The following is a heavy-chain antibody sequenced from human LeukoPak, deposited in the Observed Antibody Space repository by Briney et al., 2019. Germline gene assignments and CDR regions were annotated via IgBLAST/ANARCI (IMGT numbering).Heavy chain of an antibody. CDR3: ARGGYDSSGYYYYFDY. D-gene: IGHD3-22*01. CDR1: GGSISSGSYY. Sequence: SQTLSLTCTVSGGSISSGSYYWSWIRQPAGKGLEWIGRIYNSGSTNYNPSLKSRVTISVDTSKNQFSLKLNSVTAADTAVYYCARGGYDSSGYYYYFDYWGQGTLVTVSS. V-gene: IGHV4-61*02. J-gene: IGHJ4*02. CDR2: IYNSGST.